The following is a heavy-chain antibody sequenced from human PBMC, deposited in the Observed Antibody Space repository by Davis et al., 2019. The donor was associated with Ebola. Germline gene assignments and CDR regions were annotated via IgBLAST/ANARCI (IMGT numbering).Heavy chain of an antibody. Sequence: GESLKISCAASGFTFSSYWMHWVRQVPGKGLVWVSRINSDGRSTIYADSVKGRFTISRDNAKNTLYLQMNSLTAEDTAVYWCVRGGGRPQGGATPGPLEAFDLWGRGTLVTVSS. CDR1: GFTFSSYW. D-gene: IGHD1-26*01. V-gene: IGHV3-74*01. CDR3: VRGGGRPQGGATPGPLEAFDL. J-gene: IGHJ2*01. CDR2: INSDGRST.